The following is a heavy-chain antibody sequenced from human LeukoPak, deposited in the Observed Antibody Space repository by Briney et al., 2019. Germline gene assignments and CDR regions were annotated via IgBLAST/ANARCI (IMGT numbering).Heavy chain of an antibody. CDR3: ARGEEYGSWTVHFDY. D-gene: IGHD3-10*01. V-gene: IGHV4-4*02. CDR1: GGTISSSHW. Sequence: SGTLSLTCAVSGGTISSSHWWSRARQPPGEGLEWIGEDRKSGGSNYKPSLRSRVTISADRSNNRVSLSLNSVTAADTAVFYCARGEEYGSWTVHFDYWGEGILVTVSS. CDR2: DRKSGGS. J-gene: IGHJ4*02.